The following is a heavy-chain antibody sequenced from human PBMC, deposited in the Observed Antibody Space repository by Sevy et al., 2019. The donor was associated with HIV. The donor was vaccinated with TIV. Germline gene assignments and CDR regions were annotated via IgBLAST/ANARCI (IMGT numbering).Heavy chain of an antibody. CDR2: ISYDGNDK. J-gene: IGHJ6*02. Sequence: GGCLRLSCAASGFAFSNYYAMYWVRQAPGKGLKWVALISYDGNDKYYADSVKGRFTISRDNFKNTLYLQMNSLTAEDTAVYYCARPRANYVDNYFFYAMDVWGQGTTVTVSS. D-gene: IGHD4-17*01. CDR3: ARPRANYVDNYFFYAMDV. CDR1: GFAFSNYYA. V-gene: IGHV3-30-3*01.